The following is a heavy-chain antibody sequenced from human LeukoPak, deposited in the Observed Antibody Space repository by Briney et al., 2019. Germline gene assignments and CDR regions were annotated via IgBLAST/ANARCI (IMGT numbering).Heavy chain of an antibody. V-gene: IGHV1-69*13. D-gene: IGHD1-26*01. Sequence: SVKVSCKASGGTFSSYAISWVRQAPGQGLEWMGGIIPIFGTANYAQKFQGRVTITADESTSTAYMELSSLRSEDTAVYYCARGSSGSYSYGDAFDIWDQGTMVTVSS. CDR1: GGTFSSYA. CDR2: IIPIFGTA. J-gene: IGHJ3*02. CDR3: ARGSSGSYSYGDAFDI.